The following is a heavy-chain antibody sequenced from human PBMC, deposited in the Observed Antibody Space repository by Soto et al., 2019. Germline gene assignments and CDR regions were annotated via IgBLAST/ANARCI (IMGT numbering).Heavy chain of an antibody. Sequence: ASVKVSCKASGYTFTSYGIHWVRQAPGQRLEWMGWINAANGDTKYSPKFQGRVTITRXXXXXXAXMXLXXXXSEXTAVYDCVRRHVSATGIDWFDPWGQGTLVTVSS. J-gene: IGHJ5*02. V-gene: IGHV1-3*01. CDR3: VRRHVSATGIDWFDP. D-gene: IGHD6-13*01. CDR1: GYTFTSYG. CDR2: INAANGDT.